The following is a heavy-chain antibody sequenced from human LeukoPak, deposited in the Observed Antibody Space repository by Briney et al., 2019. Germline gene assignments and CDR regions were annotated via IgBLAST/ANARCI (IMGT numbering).Heavy chain of an antibody. Sequence: ASVKVSCKASGYTFTNYYIHWVRQAPGQGLEWMGIINPSGGSTSYAQKFQGRVTMTRDTSTSTVYMELSSLRSEDTAVYYCARDHRSEFDPWGQGTLVTVSS. CDR3: ARDHRSEFDP. CDR1: GYTFTNYY. CDR2: INPSGGST. J-gene: IGHJ5*02. V-gene: IGHV1-46*01.